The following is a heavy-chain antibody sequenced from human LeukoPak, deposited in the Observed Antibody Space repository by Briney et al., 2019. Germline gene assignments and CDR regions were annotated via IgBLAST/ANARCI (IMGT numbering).Heavy chain of an antibody. V-gene: IGHV5-51*01. J-gene: IGHJ6*03. CDR3: ARHSEGMVAATGIYHYYYMDV. D-gene: IGHD2-15*01. CDR1: GYSFTSYW. CDR2: IYPGDSDT. Sequence: GESLKISCKGSGYSFTSYWIGWVRQMPGKGLEWMGIIYPGDSDTRYSPSFQGQVTISADKSISTAYLQWSSLKASDTAMYYCARHSEGMVAATGIYHYYYMDVWGKGTTVTVSS.